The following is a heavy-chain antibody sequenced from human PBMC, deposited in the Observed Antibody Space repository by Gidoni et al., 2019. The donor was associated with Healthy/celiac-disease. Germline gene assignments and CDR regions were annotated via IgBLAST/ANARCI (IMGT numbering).Heavy chain of an antibody. Sequence: QVQLVQSRAEVKKPGSSVTVSCKDSGGTFSSYAIRWVRQTPGPGLEWRGGIIPIFCTANYAQKFQGRVTITADESTSTAYMELSSLRSEDTAVYYCPRPYSSSTFVGIDVWGQGTTVPVSS. V-gene: IGHV1-69*19. D-gene: IGHD6-6*01. CDR3: PRPYSSSTFVGIDV. CDR1: GGTFSSYA. CDR2: IIPIFCTA. J-gene: IGHJ6*02.